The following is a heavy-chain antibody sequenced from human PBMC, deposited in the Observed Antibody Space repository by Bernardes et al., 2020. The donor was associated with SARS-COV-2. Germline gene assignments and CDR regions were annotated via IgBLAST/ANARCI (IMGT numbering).Heavy chain of an antibody. V-gene: IGHV3-13*01. CDR3: ARGEDCSSTSCLELGGMDV. Sequence: GGSLRLSCAASGYTFTFDDYGMSWVRQATGKGLEWVSAIGTAGDTYYPGSVKGRFTISRENAKNSLYLQMNSLRAGDTAVYYCARGEDCSSTSCLELGGMDVWGQGTTVTVSS. J-gene: IGHJ6*02. D-gene: IGHD2-2*01. CDR1: GYTFTFDDYG. CDR2: IGTAGDT.